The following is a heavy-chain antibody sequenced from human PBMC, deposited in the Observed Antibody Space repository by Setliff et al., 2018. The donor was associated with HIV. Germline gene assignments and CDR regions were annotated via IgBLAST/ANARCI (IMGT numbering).Heavy chain of an antibody. Sequence: SETLSLTCTVSGASISSGSYYWSWIRQPAGKGLEWIGHIYTSGSTNYSPSLKSRVTISVDTSKKQFPLKLSSVTAADTAVYYCARDRRYSPHYFDYWGQGTPVTVSS. D-gene: IGHD1-26*01. CDR2: IYTSGST. CDR3: ARDRRYSPHYFDY. CDR1: GASISSGSYY. V-gene: IGHV4-61*09. J-gene: IGHJ4*02.